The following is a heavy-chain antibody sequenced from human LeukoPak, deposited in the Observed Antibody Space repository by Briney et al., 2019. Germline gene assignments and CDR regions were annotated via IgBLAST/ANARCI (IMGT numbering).Heavy chain of an antibody. J-gene: IGHJ4*02. CDR1: GGSISSYY. V-gene: IGHV4-59*01. Sequence: SETLSLTCTVSGGSISSYYWSWIRQPPRKGLEWIGYIYYSGSTNYNPSLKSRVTISVDTSKNQFSLKLSSVTAADTAVYYCARYSGYDYSFDYWGQGTLVTVSS. CDR3: ARYSGYDYSFDY. CDR2: IYYSGST. D-gene: IGHD5-12*01.